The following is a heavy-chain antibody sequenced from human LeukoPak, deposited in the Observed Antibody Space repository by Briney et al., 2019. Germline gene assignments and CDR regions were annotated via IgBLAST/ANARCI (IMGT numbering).Heavy chain of an antibody. CDR2: LSNDGSGK. Sequence: GMSLRLSCAASGFTLTSNPMHWVRQAPGKGPEWVALLSNDGSGKLEADSVKGRFTVSRDSSKNMLYLQMNSLTSEDTAVYYCAREIGSSGRAGFFDPWGQGTLVTVSS. V-gene: IGHV3-30*04. D-gene: IGHD3-22*01. J-gene: IGHJ5*02. CDR3: AREIGSSGRAGFFDP. CDR1: GFTLTSNP.